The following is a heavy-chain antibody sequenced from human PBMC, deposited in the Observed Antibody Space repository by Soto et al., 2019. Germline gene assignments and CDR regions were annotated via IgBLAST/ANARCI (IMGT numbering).Heavy chain of an antibody. CDR2: ISGSGGST. Sequence: LRLSCAGSGFTFSSYAMSWVRQAPGKGLEGVSVISGSGGSTYYADSVKGRFTISRDNSKNTLYLQMNSLRAEDTAVYYCAKMSGRVAVAARGFDPWGQGTLVTVSS. CDR1: GFTFSSYA. CDR3: AKMSGRVAVAARGFDP. D-gene: IGHD6-19*01. J-gene: IGHJ5*02. V-gene: IGHV3-23*01.